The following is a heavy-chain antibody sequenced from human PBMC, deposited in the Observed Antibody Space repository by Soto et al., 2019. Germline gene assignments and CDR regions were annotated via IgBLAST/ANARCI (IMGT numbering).Heavy chain of an antibody. J-gene: IGHJ4*02. CDR1: GFTFSSYA. CDR2: ISGSGGST. CDR3: AKSEEALQANWLLAFDY. Sequence: GGSLRLSCAASGFTFSSYAMSWVRQAPGKGLEWVSAISGSGGSTYYADSVKGRFTISRDNSKNTLYLQMNSLRAEDTAVYYCAKSEEALQANWLLAFDYWGQGTLVTVSS. D-gene: IGHD7-27*01. V-gene: IGHV3-23*01.